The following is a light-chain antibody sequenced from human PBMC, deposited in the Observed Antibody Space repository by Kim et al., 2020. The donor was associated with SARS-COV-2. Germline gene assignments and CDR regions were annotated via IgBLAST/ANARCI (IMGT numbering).Light chain of an antibody. CDR3: SAWDSHLSNWV. Sequence: TITCRGKNNDVGSQGAVWLQHHQGQPPKLVSSWPNNRSSGISERFSASTSGNTASLTITGLQSEDEADYYCSAWDSHLSNWVFGGGTKVTVL. CDR1: NNDVGSQG. CDR2: WPN. J-gene: IGLJ3*02. V-gene: IGLV10-54*04.